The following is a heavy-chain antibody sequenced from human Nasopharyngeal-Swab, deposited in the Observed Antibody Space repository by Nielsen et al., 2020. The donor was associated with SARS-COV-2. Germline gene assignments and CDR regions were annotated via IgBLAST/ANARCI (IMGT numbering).Heavy chain of an antibody. V-gene: IGHV4-59*08. J-gene: IGHJ5*02. CDR2: IYYSGST. Sequence: SETLSLTCTVSGGSISSYYWSWIRQPPGKGLEWIGYIYYSGSTNYNPSLKSRVTISVDTSKNQFSLKLSSVTAADTAVYYCARHGLWSGYYIESEGNWFDPWGQGTLVTVSS. CDR1: GGSISSYY. CDR3: ARHGLWSGYYIESEGNWFDP. D-gene: IGHD3-3*01.